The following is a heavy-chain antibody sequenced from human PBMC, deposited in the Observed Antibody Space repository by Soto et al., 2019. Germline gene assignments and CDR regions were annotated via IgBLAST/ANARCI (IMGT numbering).Heavy chain of an antibody. CDR1: GYIFTGYY. CDR2: IIPNSGGT. V-gene: IGHV1-2*02. CDR3: ARSLFGSSSGGWFDP. J-gene: IGHJ5*02. Sequence: QVQLVQSGAEVKKPGASVKVSCKASGYIFTGYYVHWVRQAPGQGLEWMGWIIPNSGGTNYARKFQGRVTMTRDTSIKTAYMEMTRLTSDDTAVYYCARSLFGSSSGGWFDPWGQGTLVTVSS. D-gene: IGHD6-6*01.